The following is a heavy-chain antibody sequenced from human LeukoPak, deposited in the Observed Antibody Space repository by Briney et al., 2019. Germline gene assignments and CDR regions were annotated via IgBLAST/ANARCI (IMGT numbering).Heavy chain of an antibody. J-gene: IGHJ1*01. Sequence: ASVKVSCKASGYTFTSYGISWVRQAPGQGLEWMGWISAYNGNTNYAQKLQGRVTMTTDTSTSTAYMELRSLRSDDTAVYYCARDIDIVVVPAAIHSAEYFQHWGQGTLVTVSS. V-gene: IGHV1-18*01. CDR2: ISAYNGNT. CDR3: ARDIDIVVVPAAIHSAEYFQH. D-gene: IGHD2-2*02. CDR1: GYTFTSYG.